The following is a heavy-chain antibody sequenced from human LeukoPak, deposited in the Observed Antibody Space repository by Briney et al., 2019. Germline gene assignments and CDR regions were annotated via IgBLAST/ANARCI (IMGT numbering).Heavy chain of an antibody. CDR1: GYTFTSYG. CDR2: ISAYNGNT. V-gene: IGHV1-18*01. CDR3: ARVETSKYYDFWSGNYYYMDV. J-gene: IGHJ6*03. D-gene: IGHD3-3*01. Sequence: ASVKVSCKASGYTFTSYGISWVRQAPGQGLEWMGWISAYNGNTNYAQKLQGRVAMTTDTSTSTAYMELRSLRSDDTAVYYCARVETSKYYDFWSGNYYYMDVWGKGTTVTVSS.